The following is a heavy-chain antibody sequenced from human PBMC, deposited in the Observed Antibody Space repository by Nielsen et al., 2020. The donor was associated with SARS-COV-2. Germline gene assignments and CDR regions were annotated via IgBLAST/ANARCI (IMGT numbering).Heavy chain of an antibody. V-gene: IGHV1-2*06. CDR2: INPYSGGT. J-gene: IGHJ3*02. CDR3: ARHGDSFLGGLDI. Sequence: ASVQVSCKASGYTFTDYYIHWVRQAPGQGLEWMGRINPYSGGTNYAQKFQGTVTMTRDASISTVYMELTSDDTAVYYCARHGDSFLGGLDIWGQGTVVTVSS. D-gene: IGHD4-17*01. CDR1: GYTFTDYY.